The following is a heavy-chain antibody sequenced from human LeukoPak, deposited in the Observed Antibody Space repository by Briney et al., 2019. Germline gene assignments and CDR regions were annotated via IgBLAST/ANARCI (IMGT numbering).Heavy chain of an antibody. CDR1: GFTLSSYA. V-gene: IGHV3-23*01. D-gene: IGHD6-13*01. CDR3: AKDKSLYSSSLPYMDV. Sequence: PGGSLRLSCAASGFTLSSYAMSWVRQAPGKGLEWVSAISGSGGSTYYADSVKGRFTISRDNSKNTLYLQMNSLRAEDTAVYYCAKDKSLYSSSLPYMDVWGKGTTVTVSS. CDR2: ISGSGGST. J-gene: IGHJ6*03.